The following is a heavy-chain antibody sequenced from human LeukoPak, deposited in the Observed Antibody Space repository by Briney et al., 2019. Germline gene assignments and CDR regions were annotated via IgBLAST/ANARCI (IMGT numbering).Heavy chain of an antibody. Sequence: GGSLRLSCAASGFTFSNYAMHWVRQAPGKRLEYVSAISSNGGSTYYANSVKGRFTISRDKSKNTVYLKMGSLRAEDTADYYCARASGGWQQFLLADYWGQGTLVTVSS. CDR3: ARASGGWQQFLLADY. V-gene: IGHV3-64*01. D-gene: IGHD5-24*01. CDR2: ISSNGGST. J-gene: IGHJ4*02. CDR1: GFTFSNYA.